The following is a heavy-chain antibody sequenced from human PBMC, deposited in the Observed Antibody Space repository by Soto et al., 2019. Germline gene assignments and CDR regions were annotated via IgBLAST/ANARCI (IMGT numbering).Heavy chain of an antibody. CDR2: INPSCGST. CDR1: GYTFTSYY. V-gene: IGHV1-46*03. D-gene: IGHD2-15*01. J-gene: IGHJ4*02. CDR3: ARGSHLPFDY. Sequence: QVQLVQSGAEVKKPGASVKVSCKASGYTFTSYYMHWVRQAPGQGLEWMGIINPSCGSTSYAQKFQGKVTMTRNTSTSTAYMELFSLRSADTAVYYCARGSHLPFDYWGPGTLVTVSS.